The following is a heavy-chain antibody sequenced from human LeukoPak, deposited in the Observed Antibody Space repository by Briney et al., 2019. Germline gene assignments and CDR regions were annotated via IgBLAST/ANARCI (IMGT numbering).Heavy chain of an antibody. CDR1: GFTFSSYA. J-gene: IGHJ2*01. CDR3: AKAAAGGYWYFDL. D-gene: IGHD6-13*01. V-gene: IGHV3-23*01. CDR2: LNGGGDST. Sequence: QPGGSLRLSCAASGFTFSSYAMTWVRQAPGKGLEWASGLNGGGDSTYYADSVKGRFTISRDNSKNTLYLQMNSLRAEDTATYHCAKAAAGGYWYFDLWGRGTLVTVSS.